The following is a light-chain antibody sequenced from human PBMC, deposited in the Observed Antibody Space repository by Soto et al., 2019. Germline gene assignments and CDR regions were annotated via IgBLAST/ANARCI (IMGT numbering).Light chain of an antibody. CDR1: SSDVGGYNY. Sequence: QSVLTQPRSVSGSPGQSVTISCTGTSSDVGGYNYVSWYQQHPGKAPKLMIYDVSKRPSGVSNRYSGSKSGNSASLTISGLQADDEADYYCCSLTTSHTYVFGSGTQLTVL. CDR2: DVS. J-gene: IGLJ1*01. V-gene: IGLV2-11*01. CDR3: CSLTTSHTYV.